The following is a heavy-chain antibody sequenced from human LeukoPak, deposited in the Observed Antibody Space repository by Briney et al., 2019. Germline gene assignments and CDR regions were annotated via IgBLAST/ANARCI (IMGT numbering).Heavy chain of an antibody. D-gene: IGHD3-10*01. V-gene: IGHV3-30*18. CDR1: GFTFSDYG. J-gene: IGHJ4*02. CDR2: ISYDGGNK. Sequence: GGSLRLSCAASGFTFSDYGMHWVLQAPGKGLEWVALISYDGGNKFYADSVRDRFTISRDNSKNTLFLQMNSLRIEDTAVYYCAKVFEVRGARRPKDYWGQGTLVIVSS. CDR3: AKVFEVRGARRPKDY.